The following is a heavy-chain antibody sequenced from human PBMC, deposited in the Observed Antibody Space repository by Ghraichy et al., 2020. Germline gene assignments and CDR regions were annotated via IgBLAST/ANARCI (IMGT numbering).Heavy chain of an antibody. D-gene: IGHD6-13*01. CDR2: IYYSGST. CDR1: GGSIRIGSYY. CDR3: VRHLIGAAGKGAYYFDY. J-gene: IGHJ4*02. Sequence: SETLSLTCTVSGGSIRIGSYYWSWIRQHPGKGLEWIGYIYYSGSTYYNPSLKSRVTISLDTSKNQFSLKLSSVTAADTAVYYCVRHLIGAAGKGAYYFDYWGQGTLVTVSS. V-gene: IGHV4-31*03.